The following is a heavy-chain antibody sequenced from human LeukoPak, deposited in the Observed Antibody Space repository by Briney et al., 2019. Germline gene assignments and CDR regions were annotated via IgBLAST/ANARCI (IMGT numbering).Heavy chain of an antibody. CDR1: GFTFSSYA. CDR2: ISGSGGST. CDR3: AKDNTLTEPGGYFDY. Sequence: GGSLRLSCAASGFTFSSYAMSWVRQAPGKGLEWGSAISGSGGSTYYADSVKGRFTISRDNSKNTLYLQMNSMRAEDTAVYYCAKDNTLTEPGGYFDYWGQGTLVTVSS. D-gene: IGHD1-14*01. J-gene: IGHJ4*02. V-gene: IGHV3-23*01.